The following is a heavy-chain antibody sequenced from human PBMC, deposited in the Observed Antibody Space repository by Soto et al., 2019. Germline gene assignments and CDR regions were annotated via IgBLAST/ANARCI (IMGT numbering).Heavy chain of an antibody. V-gene: IGHV4-39*01. CDR3: ARQRTSVVTQAYFDV. CDR1: GGSISSRLYY. D-gene: IGHD2-21*02. CDR2: IYLSGST. J-gene: IGHJ4*02. Sequence: SETLSLTCSVFGGSISSRLYYWDWNRQPQGKGLEWIGNIYLSGSTYYDPSLRSRVSISVDTSNNQFSLELSSVTAADTALYFCARQRTSVVTQAYFDVWGPGSLVTVS.